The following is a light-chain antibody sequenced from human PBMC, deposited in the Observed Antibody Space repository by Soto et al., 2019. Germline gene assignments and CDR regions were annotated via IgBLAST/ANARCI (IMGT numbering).Light chain of an antibody. Sequence: HSPLSVTVTVVYSVTLTFXASQNISSYLNWYQQKPGKAPKLLIYAASSLQSGVPSRFSGSGSGTEFTFTISSLQPEDFATYYCQQYVSYPITFGQGRLLAI. V-gene: IGKV1-16*01. CDR1: QNISSY. CDR2: AAS. CDR3: QQYVSYPIT. J-gene: IGKJ5*01.